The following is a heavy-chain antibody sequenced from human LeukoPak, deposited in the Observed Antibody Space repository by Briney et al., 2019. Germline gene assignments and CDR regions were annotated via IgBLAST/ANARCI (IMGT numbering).Heavy chain of an antibody. D-gene: IGHD3-10*01. J-gene: IGHJ4*02. Sequence: PSETLSLTCTVSGDSVSSGTYYWSWVRQPPGKGLEWIGFISYSGSTNYNPSLKSRITISVDMSKNQFSLKVRSVTAADTAVYYCARVGTYGSGSYLSWLDYWGQGTLVTVSS. CDR2: ISYSGST. CDR3: ARVGTYGSGSYLSWLDY. CDR1: GDSVSSGTYY. V-gene: IGHV4-61*01.